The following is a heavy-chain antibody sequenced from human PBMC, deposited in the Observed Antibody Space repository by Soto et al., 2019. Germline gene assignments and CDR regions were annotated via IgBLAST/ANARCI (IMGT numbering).Heavy chain of an antibody. CDR2: IYYSGST. D-gene: IGHD7-27*01. CDR1: GVSISGFY. CDR3: ARRWGRTFDY. V-gene: IGHV4-59*08. J-gene: IGHJ4*02. Sequence: PSETLSLTCAVSGVSISGFYWSWIRHPPGKGLEYIGYIYYSGSTNYNPSLKSRVTISVDTSKNQFSLKLSSVTAADTAVYYCARRWGRTFDYWGQGTLVTVSS.